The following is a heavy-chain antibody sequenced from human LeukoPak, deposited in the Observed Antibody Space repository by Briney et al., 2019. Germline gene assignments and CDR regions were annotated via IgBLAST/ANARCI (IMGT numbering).Heavy chain of an antibody. CDR3: ARDFPYGDYVYFDY. CDR2: ISTSSRYT. CDR1: RFTFSYYY. V-gene: IGHV3-11*06. D-gene: IGHD4-17*01. J-gene: IGHJ4*02. Sequence: PGGSMSLSCAASRFTFSYYYMSWVRQAPGKGLEWVSYISTSSRYTNYADSVKGRLTIPRHHAKNSLYLQMNSLRAEDTAVYYCARDFPYGDYVYFDYWGQGTLVTVSS.